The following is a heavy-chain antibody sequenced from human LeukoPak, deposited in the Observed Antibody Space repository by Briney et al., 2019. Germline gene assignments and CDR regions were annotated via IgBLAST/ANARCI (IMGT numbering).Heavy chain of an antibody. Sequence: PSETLSLTCTVSGASITSYYWSWIRQPPGKGLEWIGYIYYSGSTNYNPSLKSRVTISVDTSKNQFSLKLSSVTAADTAVYYCARGISYYYDSSGYRWYFDLWGRGTLVTVSS. V-gene: IGHV4-59*01. CDR1: GASITSYY. CDR2: IYYSGST. J-gene: IGHJ2*01. D-gene: IGHD3-22*01. CDR3: ARGISYYYDSSGYRWYFDL.